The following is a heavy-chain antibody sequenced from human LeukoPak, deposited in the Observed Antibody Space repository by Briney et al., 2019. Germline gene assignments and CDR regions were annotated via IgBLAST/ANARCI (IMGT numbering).Heavy chain of an antibody. CDR3: ARGGGWYSSGWYWRYFDY. J-gene: IGHJ4*02. D-gene: IGHD6-19*01. CDR2: IHYSGST. Sequence: PPETLSLTCTVSGGSISSYYWSWIRQPPGKGLEWIGYIHYSGSTNYNTSLKSRVPISVDTSKNQFSLKLRSMTAADTAVYYCARGGGWYSSGWYWRYFDYWGQGTLVTVSS. CDR1: GGSISSYY. V-gene: IGHV4-59*01.